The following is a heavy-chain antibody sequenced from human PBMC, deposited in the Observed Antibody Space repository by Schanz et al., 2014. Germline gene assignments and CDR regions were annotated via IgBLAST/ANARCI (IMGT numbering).Heavy chain of an antibody. V-gene: IGHV3-23*04. CDR3: AKARRKSNCSGGRCFHYSYYGMDV. J-gene: IGHJ6*02. Sequence: EQLVESGGGLVKPGGSLRLSCAASGFTFSSYAMSWVRQAPGKGLEWVSALSASGGSTYYADSVKGRFTISRDNSKNILYLQMNSLRAEDTAVYYCAKARRKSNCSGGRCFHYSYYGMDVWGQGTTVTVSS. CDR2: LSASGGST. D-gene: IGHD2-15*01. CDR1: GFTFSSYA.